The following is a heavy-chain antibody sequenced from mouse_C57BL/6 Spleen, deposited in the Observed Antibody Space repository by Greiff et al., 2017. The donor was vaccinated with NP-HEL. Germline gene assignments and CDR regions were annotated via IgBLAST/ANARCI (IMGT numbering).Heavy chain of an antibody. CDR3: ARSDYGSSYLYYFDY. CDR2: ISYDGSN. CDR1: GYSITSGYY. J-gene: IGHJ2*01. D-gene: IGHD1-1*01. V-gene: IGHV3-6*01. Sequence: EVQLQQSGPGLVKPSQSLSLTCSVTGYSITSGYYWNWIRQFPGNKLEWMGYISYDGSNNYNPSLKNRISITRDTSKNQFFLKLNSVTTEDTATYYCARSDYGSSYLYYFDYWGQGTTLTVSS.